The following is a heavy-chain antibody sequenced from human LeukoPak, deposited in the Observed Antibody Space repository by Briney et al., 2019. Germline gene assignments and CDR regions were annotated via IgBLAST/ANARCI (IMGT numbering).Heavy chain of an antibody. D-gene: IGHD2-2*01. Sequence: PSETLSLTCTVSGGSISSGGYYWSWIRQPPGKGLEWIGYIYHSGSTYYNPSLKSRVTISVDRSKNQFSLKLSSVTAADTAVYYCSNYCSSTSCHNRFDPWGQGTPVTVSS. CDR1: GGSISSGGYY. V-gene: IGHV4-30-2*01. J-gene: IGHJ5*02. CDR2: IYHSGST. CDR3: SNYCSSTSCHNRFDP.